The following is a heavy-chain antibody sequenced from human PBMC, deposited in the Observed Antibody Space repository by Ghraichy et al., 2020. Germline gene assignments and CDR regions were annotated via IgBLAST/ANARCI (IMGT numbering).Heavy chain of an antibody. Sequence: SETLSLTCTVSGGSVSSGSYYWSWIRQPPGKGLEWIGYIYYSGSTNYNPSLKSRVTISVDPSKNQFSQKLSSVTAADTAVYYCARVRDSYGYYYFDYWGQGTLVTVSS. J-gene: IGHJ4*02. CDR3: ARVRDSYGYYYFDY. CDR1: GGSVSSGSYY. CDR2: IYYSGST. V-gene: IGHV4-61*01. D-gene: IGHD5-18*01.